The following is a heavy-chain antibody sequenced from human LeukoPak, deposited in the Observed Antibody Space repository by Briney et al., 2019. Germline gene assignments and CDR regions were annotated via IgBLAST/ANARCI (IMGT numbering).Heavy chain of an antibody. CDR3: ARDSGWWRFDF. J-gene: IGHJ4*02. CDR2: IKEDGSEK. Sequence: GGSLRLPCAASGLNSSSRWMNWVRQAPGQGLEWVASIKEDGSEKHYVDSVKGRFTISRDNGKNSLYLQMNSLRAEDTAVYYCARDSGWWRFDFWGQGTLVTVSS. CDR1: GLNSSSRW. D-gene: IGHD6-13*01. V-gene: IGHV3-7*03.